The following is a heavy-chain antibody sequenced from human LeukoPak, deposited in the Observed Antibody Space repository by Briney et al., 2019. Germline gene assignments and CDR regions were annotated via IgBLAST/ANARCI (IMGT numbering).Heavy chain of an antibody. Sequence: GGSLRLSCAASGFTFSSYWMSWVRQAPGKGLEWVANIKQDGGEKVYVDSVKGRFTISRDNGKKSLFLEMNSLRAEDTAVYHCARVHEGQYNFWSGSYKTKYLYYMDVWGKGTTVTVSS. CDR2: IKQDGGEK. CDR3: ARVHEGQYNFWSGSYKTKYLYYMDV. J-gene: IGHJ6*03. CDR1: GFTFSSYW. V-gene: IGHV3-7*01. D-gene: IGHD3-3*01.